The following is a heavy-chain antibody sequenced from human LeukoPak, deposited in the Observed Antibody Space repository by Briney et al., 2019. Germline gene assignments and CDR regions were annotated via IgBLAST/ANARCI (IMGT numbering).Heavy chain of an antibody. V-gene: IGHV3-21*01. D-gene: IGHD4-17*01. CDR1: GFTFSSYS. CDR2: ISSSSSYI. Sequence: PGGSLRLSCAASGFTFSSYSMNWVRQAPGKGLEWVSSISSSSSYIYYADSVKGRFTISRDNAKNSLYLQMNSLRAEDTAVYYCKTVAYGDSGLGDYWGQGTLVTVSS. CDR3: KTVAYGDSGLGDY. J-gene: IGHJ4*02.